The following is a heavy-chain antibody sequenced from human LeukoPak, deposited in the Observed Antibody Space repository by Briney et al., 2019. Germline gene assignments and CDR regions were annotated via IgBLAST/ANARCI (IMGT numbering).Heavy chain of an antibody. J-gene: IGHJ3*02. CDR3: ARDRFRGIVHTDI. CDR1: GFTFSSYW. Sequence: GGSLRLSCAASGFTFSSYWMSWVRQAPGKGLEWVANIKQDGSEKYYVDSVKGRFTISRDNAKNSLYLQMNSLRAEDTAVYYCARDRFRGIVHTDIWGQGTMVTVSS. D-gene: IGHD3-22*01. CDR2: IKQDGSEK. V-gene: IGHV3-7*01.